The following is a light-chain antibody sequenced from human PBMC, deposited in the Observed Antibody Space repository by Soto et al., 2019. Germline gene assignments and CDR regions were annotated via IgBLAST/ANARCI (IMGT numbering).Light chain of an antibody. Sequence: EIVLTQSPGTLSLSPGERATLSCRASQSVTSSYLAWYQQKPGQAPSLLIYGASSRATGIPDRFSGSGSGRDFTLTISRLDPEDFAVYYCQQYGSSPFTFGPGTKVDIK. V-gene: IGKV3-20*01. CDR2: GAS. CDR1: QSVTSSY. J-gene: IGKJ3*01. CDR3: QQYGSSPFT.